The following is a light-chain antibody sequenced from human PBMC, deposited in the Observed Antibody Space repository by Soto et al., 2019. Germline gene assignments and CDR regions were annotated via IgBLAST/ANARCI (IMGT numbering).Light chain of an antibody. CDR1: ISNLGSNF. J-gene: IGLJ3*02. Sequence: QSVLNQPPSASGTPGQRVTISCSGSISNLGSNFIYWYQQLPGAAPKLLISRNNERPSGVPDRFSGSKSGTSASLAISGLRSEDEADYHCAAWDDSLSAVVFGGGTKLTV. CDR3: AAWDDSLSAVV. CDR2: RNN. V-gene: IGLV1-47*01.